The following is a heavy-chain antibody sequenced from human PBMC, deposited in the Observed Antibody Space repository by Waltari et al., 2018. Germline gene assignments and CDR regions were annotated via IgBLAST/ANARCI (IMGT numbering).Heavy chain of an antibody. CDR2: TNSDESST. CDR3: ASQNGGNSWWLDP. Sequence: EVQLVESGGVLVEPGRSLRLPCVAFELPFHGYWLPWVRQAPGKGLVCVSRTNSDESSTSYADSVKGRFTISRYNAKNTLYLQMNSLRAEDTAVYYCASQNGGNSWWLDPWGQGTLVTVSS. D-gene: IGHD2-21*02. CDR1: ELPFHGYW. J-gene: IGHJ5*02. V-gene: IGHV3-74*01.